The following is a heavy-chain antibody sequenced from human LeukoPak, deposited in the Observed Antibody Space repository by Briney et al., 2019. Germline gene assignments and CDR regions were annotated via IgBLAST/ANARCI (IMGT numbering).Heavy chain of an antibody. J-gene: IGHJ4*02. Sequence: ASVKVSCKASDYTFTSYGISWVRQAPGQGLEWMGWISAYNGNTNYAQKLQGRVTMTTDTSTSTAYMELRSLRSDDTAVYYCARVPVQMVRGVIMSFFDYWGQGTLVTVSS. D-gene: IGHD3-10*01. V-gene: IGHV1-18*01. CDR3: ARVPVQMVRGVIMSFFDY. CDR2: ISAYNGNT. CDR1: DYTFTSYG.